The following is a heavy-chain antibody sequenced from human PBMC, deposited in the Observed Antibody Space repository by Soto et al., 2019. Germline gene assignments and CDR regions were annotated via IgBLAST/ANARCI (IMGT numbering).Heavy chain of an antibody. D-gene: IGHD6-19*01. V-gene: IGHV4-59*01. Sequence: SETLSLTCTVSGDSISRYYSSWIRQPPGKGLEWIGYIYYSGSTNYNPSLKSRVTISVDTSKNQFSLKLSSVTAADTAVYYCARTTSNGYSSGWYLPLDIWGQGTMVTVSS. CDR1: GDSISRYY. CDR2: IYYSGST. J-gene: IGHJ3*02. CDR3: ARTTSNGYSSGWYLPLDI.